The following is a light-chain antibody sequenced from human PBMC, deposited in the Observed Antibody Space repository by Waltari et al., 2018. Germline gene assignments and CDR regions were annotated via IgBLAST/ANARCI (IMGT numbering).Light chain of an antibody. CDR1: QSISSW. V-gene: IGKV1-5*03. Sequence: DIQMTQSPPTLSASLGGQHPITCRASQSISSWLAWYQQKPGKAPKLLIYKASSLESGVPSRFSGSGSGTEFTLTISSLQADDVAAYYCQQYNSYPLTFGGGTKVEIK. CDR3: QQYNSYPLT. J-gene: IGKJ4*01. CDR2: KAS.